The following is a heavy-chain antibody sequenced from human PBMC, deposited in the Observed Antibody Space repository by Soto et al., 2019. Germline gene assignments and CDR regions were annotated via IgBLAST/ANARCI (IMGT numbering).Heavy chain of an antibody. CDR2: IYYSGST. J-gene: IGHJ4*02. Sequence: SETLSLTCTVSGGSISSSSYYWGWIRQPPGKGLEWIGSIYYSGSTYYNPSLKSRVTISVDTSKNQFSLKLSSVTAADTAVYYCARQTGATLEFDYWGQGTLVTVSS. CDR1: GGSISSSSYY. D-gene: IGHD7-27*01. V-gene: IGHV4-39*01. CDR3: ARQTGATLEFDY.